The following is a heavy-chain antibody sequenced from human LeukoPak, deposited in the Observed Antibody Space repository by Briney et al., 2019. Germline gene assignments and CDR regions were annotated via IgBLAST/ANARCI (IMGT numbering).Heavy chain of an antibody. J-gene: IGHJ3*02. CDR3: ARGLRRGFGELFYAFDI. CDR1: GHTFTSYD. Sequence: ASVKVSCKASGHTFTSYDINWVRQATGQGLEWMGWMNPNSGNTGYAQKFQGRVTITRNTSISTAYMELSSLRSEDTAVYYCARGLRRGFGELFYAFDIWGQGTMVTVSS. D-gene: IGHD3-10*01. CDR2: MNPNSGNT. V-gene: IGHV1-8*03.